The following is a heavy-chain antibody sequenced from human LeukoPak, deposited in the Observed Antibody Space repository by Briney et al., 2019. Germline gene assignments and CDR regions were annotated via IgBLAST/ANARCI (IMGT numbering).Heavy chain of an antibody. CDR1: GLSFSTYW. D-gene: IGHD3-10*01. CDR3: ASFNFGSGSHDH. J-gene: IGHJ4*02. Sequence: GGSLRLSCAASGLSFSTYWMSWVRQAPGKGLEWVANIKRDGSETYYVDSVKGRFTISRDNAKKSLYLQMNSLRAEGTAVFYCASFNFGSGSHDHWGQGTLVTVSS. CDR2: IKRDGSET. V-gene: IGHV3-7*02.